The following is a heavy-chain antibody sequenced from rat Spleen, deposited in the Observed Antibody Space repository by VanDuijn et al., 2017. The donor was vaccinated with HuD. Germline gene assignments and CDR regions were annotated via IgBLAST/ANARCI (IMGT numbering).Heavy chain of an antibody. CDR1: GLSLPINS. CDR2: IWSNGVT. J-gene: IGHJ1*01. Sequence: QVQLKESGPGLVQPSQTLSLTCTVSGLSLPINSVSWIRQPPGKGLEWMGVIWSNGVTDYYSAVKSRLSFSRDTSKSQVFLKLNSLQTEDTAMYFCARELGAPYWYFDFWGPGTMVTVSS. D-gene: IGHD5-1*01. V-gene: IGHV2-47*01. CDR3: ARELGAPYWYFDF.